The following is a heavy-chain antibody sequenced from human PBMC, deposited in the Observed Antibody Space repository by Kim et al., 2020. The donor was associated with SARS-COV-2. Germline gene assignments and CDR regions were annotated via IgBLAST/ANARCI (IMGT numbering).Heavy chain of an antibody. CDR3: ARDHERVYYGSGSPSHSMDV. V-gene: IGHV3-33*01. D-gene: IGHD3-10*01. J-gene: IGHJ6*02. CDR2: IWYDGSNK. CDR1: GFSFSSYG. Sequence: GGSLRLSCAASGFSFSSYGMHWVRQAPGKGLEWVAIIWYDGSNKYYADSVKGRFTISRDNSKNTLYLQMNSLRAEDTAVYYCARDHERVYYGSGSPSHSMDVWGQGTTVTVSS.